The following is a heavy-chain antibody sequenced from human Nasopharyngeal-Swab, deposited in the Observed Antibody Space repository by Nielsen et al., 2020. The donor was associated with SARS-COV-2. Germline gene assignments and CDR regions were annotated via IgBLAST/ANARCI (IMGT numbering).Heavy chain of an antibody. CDR3: AKDVHADYGGIDY. D-gene: IGHD4/OR15-4a*01. Sequence: GSLRLSCAASGFTFSSSGMDWVRQAPGKGLEWVAVISYDGSNEYYGDSVKGRFTISRDNSKNTLYLQMNSLRVDDTAVYYCAKDVHADYGGIDYWGQGILVTVSS. CDR2: ISYDGSNE. CDR1: GFTFSSSG. V-gene: IGHV3-30*18. J-gene: IGHJ4*02.